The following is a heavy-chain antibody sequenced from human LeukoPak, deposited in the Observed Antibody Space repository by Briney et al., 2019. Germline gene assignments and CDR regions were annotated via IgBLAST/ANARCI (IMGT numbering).Heavy chain of an antibody. Sequence: GGSLRLSCETSGFTFRTYGMHWVRQAPGKGLEWVAFIRYDRTNPKYADFVEGRFTISRDDAKNTLYLQMNSLRAEDTAVYYCASDTAQTERYYYYYYMDVWGKGTTVTVS. D-gene: IGHD5-18*01. CDR1: GFTFRTYG. CDR3: ASDTAQTERYYYYYYMDV. CDR2: IRYDRTNP. J-gene: IGHJ6*03. V-gene: IGHV3-30*02.